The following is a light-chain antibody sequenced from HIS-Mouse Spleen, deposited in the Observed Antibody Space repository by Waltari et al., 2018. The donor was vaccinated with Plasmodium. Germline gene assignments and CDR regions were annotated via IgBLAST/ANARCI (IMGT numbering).Light chain of an antibody. CDR2: EDS. CDR3: YSTDSSGNHRV. V-gene: IGLV3-10*01. CDR1: ALPKKY. J-gene: IGLJ3*02. Sequence: SYELTQPPSVSVSPGQTARITCSGDALPKKYAYWYQQKSGQAPVLVIYEDSKRPSGIPVRFSGSSSGTIATLTISGAQVEDEADYYCYSTDSSGNHRVFGGGTKLTVL.